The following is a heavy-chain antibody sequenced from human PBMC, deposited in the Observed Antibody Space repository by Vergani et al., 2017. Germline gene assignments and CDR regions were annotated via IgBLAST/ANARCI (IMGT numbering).Heavy chain of an antibody. CDR2: IHHSGDT. Sequence: QLQLQESGPGLVKPSETLTLTCDVSDSSIMTNPYWGWFRQSPGKGLEWIVCIHHSGDTHYNSSLKSRVSISIVSSSKFSLSLTSVTAADTAIYYCARHRGSGGFFPSSYFYGLDVWGHGTPVTVSS. CDR1: DSSIMTNPY. D-gene: IGHD3-10*01. V-gene: IGHV4-38-2*01. CDR3: ARHRGSGGFFPSSYFYGLDV. J-gene: IGHJ6*02.